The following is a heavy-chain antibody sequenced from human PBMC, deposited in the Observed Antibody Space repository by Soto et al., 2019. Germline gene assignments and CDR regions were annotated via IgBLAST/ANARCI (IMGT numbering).Heavy chain of an antibody. CDR2: INPSGGRT. CDR1: GYTFINYY. CDR3: AREKASILLITHQYYAMDV. D-gene: IGHD3-10*01. Sequence: GASVKVSCKSSGYTFINYYVHWVRQAPGQGLEWMGMINPSGGRTTYPQKFQGRVTMTRDTSTSTVYVELSSLRSDDTAVFYCAREKASILLITHQYYAMDVWGQATMVTVSS. J-gene: IGHJ6*02. V-gene: IGHV1-46*01.